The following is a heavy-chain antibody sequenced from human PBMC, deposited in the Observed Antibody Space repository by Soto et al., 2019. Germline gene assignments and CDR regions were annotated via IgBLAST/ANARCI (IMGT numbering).Heavy chain of an antibody. CDR2: INHSGST. D-gene: IGHD6-19*01. V-gene: IGHV4-34*01. J-gene: IGHJ6*02. CDR1: GGSFICYY. Sequence: SATLSLTCAFYGGSFICYYWSWIRQPPGKGLEWIGEINHSGSTNYNPSLKSRVTISVDTSKNQFSLKLSSVTAADTAVYYCARGRRRQWLENHYYGMDVWGQGTTVTVS. CDR3: ARGRRRQWLENHYYGMDV.